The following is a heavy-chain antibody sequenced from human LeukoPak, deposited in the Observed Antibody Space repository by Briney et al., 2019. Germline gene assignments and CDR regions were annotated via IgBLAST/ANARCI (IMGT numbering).Heavy chain of an antibody. D-gene: IGHD3-9*01. CDR1: GFTFSSYA. J-gene: IGHJ4*02. CDR3: ARDRLHYDSLTGYPAD. V-gene: IGHV3-66*01. Sequence: GGSLRLSCAVSGFTFSSYAMSWVRQAPGKGLEWVSVIYSGGSTHYADSVKGRFTISRDNSKNTLYLQMNSLRAEDTAVYYCARDRLHYDSLTGYPADWGQGTLVTVSS. CDR2: IYSGGST.